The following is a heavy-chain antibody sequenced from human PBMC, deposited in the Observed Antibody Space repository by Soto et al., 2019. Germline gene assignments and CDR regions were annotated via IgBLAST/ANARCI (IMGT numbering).Heavy chain of an antibody. CDR3: ARGGGVGVAGSAAFDM. CDR1: GYPVTAYY. Sequence: QLHLVQSGAVVKKPGASVTVSCSASGYPVTAYYMHWVRQAPGRGLEWMGGINPATGAAKYTQTFQGRVNMPRATATRTVFMEPTGLTSEDTAVFYCARGGGVGVAGSAAFDMWGQGTLVTVSS. J-gene: IGHJ3*02. D-gene: IGHD3-3*01. V-gene: IGHV1-2*02. CDR2: INPATGAA.